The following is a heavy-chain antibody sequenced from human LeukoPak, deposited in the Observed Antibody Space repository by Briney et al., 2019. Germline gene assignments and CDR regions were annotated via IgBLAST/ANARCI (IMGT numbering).Heavy chain of an antibody. V-gene: IGHV3-21*01. D-gene: IGHD6-13*01. Sequence: GGSLRLSCAASGFTFSSYGMHWVRQAPGKGLEWVSSISSSSSYIYYADSMKGRFTISRDNAKNSLYLQMNSLRAEDTAVYYCARDLGGSSWYPETKYFQHWGQGTLVTVSS. J-gene: IGHJ1*01. CDR3: ARDLGGSSWYPETKYFQH. CDR2: ISSSSSYI. CDR1: GFTFSSYG.